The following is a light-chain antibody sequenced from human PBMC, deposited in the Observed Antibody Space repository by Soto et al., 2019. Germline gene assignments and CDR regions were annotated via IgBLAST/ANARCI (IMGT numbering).Light chain of an antibody. J-gene: IGLJ1*01. CDR3: SSYAVSTNLAV. CDR2: EVT. V-gene: IGLV2-8*01. CDR1: SSDVGGYYS. Sequence: QSVLTQPPSASGSPGQSVTISCTGTSSDVGGYYSVSWYQHHPGKAPKLMIYEVTKRPSGVPDRFSGSKSGSTASLTVSGLQADDEADYYCSSYAVSTNLAVFGTGTKVTVL.